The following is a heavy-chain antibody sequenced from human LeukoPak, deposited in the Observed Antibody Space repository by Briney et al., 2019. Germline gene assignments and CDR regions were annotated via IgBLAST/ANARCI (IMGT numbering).Heavy chain of an antibody. D-gene: IGHD3-10*01. CDR3: ASGEYFF. V-gene: IGHV3-23*01. CDR2: ISGSAANT. Sequence: PGGSLRLSCAASGFTFSSYAMSWVRQAPGKGLEWVSGISGSAANTYYADSVKGRFTISRDNAKNSLYLQMNSLRAEDTAVYYCASGEYFFRGQGTLVTVSS. J-gene: IGHJ4*02. CDR1: GFTFSSYA.